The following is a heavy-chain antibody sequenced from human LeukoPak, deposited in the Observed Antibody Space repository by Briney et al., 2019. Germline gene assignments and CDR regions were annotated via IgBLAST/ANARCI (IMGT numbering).Heavy chain of an antibody. Sequence: LPGGSLRLSCAASGFTFSSYAMSWVRQAPGKGLEWVSAISGSGGSTYYADSVKGRFTISRDNSKNTLYLQMNSLRAEDTAVYYCARDMRAYSSGWRGRGLDVWGKGTTVTVSS. J-gene: IGHJ6*04. V-gene: IGHV3-23*01. CDR1: GFTFSSYA. D-gene: IGHD6-19*01. CDR2: ISGSGGST. CDR3: ARDMRAYSSGWRGRGLDV.